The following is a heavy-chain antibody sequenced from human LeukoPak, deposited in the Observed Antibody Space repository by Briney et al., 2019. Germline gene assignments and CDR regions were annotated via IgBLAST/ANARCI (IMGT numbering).Heavy chain of an antibody. CDR2: IYHSGTT. J-gene: IGHJ4*02. D-gene: IGHD3-10*01. CDR3: ARVDLNMVRGVQD. Sequence: SQTLSLTCTVSGGSISSGVSYWSWIRQRPGQGLEWIGYIYHSGTTYYSPSLKSRVTISVDTSKNQFSLKLSSVTAADTAVYYSARVDLNMVRGVQDWGQGTLVTVSS. CDR1: GGSISSGVSY. V-gene: IGHV4-31*03.